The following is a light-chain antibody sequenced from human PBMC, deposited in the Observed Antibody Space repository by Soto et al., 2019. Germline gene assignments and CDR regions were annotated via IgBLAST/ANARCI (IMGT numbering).Light chain of an antibody. J-gene: IGKJ4*01. CDR3: QKYNSAPHT. V-gene: IGKV1-27*01. CDR2: AAS. CDR1: QDISNY. Sequence: DIQMPQSPSSLSASVGDRVTITCRTSQDISNYLAWYQQKPGKVPKLLIYAASTLQSGVPSRFSGGGSETDFSLTISSLQPEDVATYYCQKYNSAPHTFGGGTKVEIQ.